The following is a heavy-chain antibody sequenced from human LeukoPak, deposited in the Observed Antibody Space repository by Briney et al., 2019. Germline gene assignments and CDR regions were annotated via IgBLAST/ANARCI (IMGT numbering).Heavy chain of an antibody. CDR2: ISLSSYI. CDR3: ARVRGSYAFDY. V-gene: IGHV3-21*04. CDR1: GVTFSSYS. D-gene: IGHD3-16*01. J-gene: IGHJ4*02. Sequence: GGSLRLSCAASGVTFSSYSMNWVRQAPGGGLEWVSSISLSSYIYYADSVKGRFTISRDNAKNSLYLQMNSLRAGDTAVYYCARVRGSYAFDYWGQGTLVTVSS.